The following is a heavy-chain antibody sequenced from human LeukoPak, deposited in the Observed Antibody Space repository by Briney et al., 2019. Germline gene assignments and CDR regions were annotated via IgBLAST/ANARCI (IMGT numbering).Heavy chain of an antibody. Sequence: PSGTLSFSCAVSSGSINSSNWWSWVRQPPGKGREGIGEIYHSGSTNYNPSLKSRVIISVDKSKSPFYVKLSSVSAADTAVYYCEIISGSQTLDCWGQGTLVTVSS. V-gene: IGHV4-4*02. CDR1: SGSINSSNW. D-gene: IGHD1-26*01. J-gene: IGHJ4*02. CDR2: IYHSGST. CDR3: EIISGSQTLDC.